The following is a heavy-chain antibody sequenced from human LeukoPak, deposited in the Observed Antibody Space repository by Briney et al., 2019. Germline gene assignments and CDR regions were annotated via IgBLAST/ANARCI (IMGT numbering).Heavy chain of an antibody. CDR1: GFSFSSSG. J-gene: IGHJ4*02. D-gene: IGHD4-11*01. CDR3: ARAYGNSDDY. V-gene: IGHV3-64*01. CDR2: ISSNGGGTYGT. Sequence: GGSLRLSCVASGFSFSSSGMHWVRLAPGKGLEYVSAISSNGGGTYGTYYANSVKGRFTVSRDNSKNTLYLQMGSLRVEDMAIYYCARAYGNSDDYWGQGTLVTVSS.